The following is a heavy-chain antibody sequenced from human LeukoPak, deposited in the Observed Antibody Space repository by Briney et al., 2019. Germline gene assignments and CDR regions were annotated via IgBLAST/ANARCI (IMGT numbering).Heavy chain of an antibody. D-gene: IGHD3-10*02. J-gene: IGHJ3*01. V-gene: IGHV4-61*02. CDR1: GGSISSGSYY. CDR2: TYTSGST. Sequence: PSETLSLTCSVSGGSISSGSYYWSWIRQPAGKGLEWIVRTYTSGSTNYNPSLKRRTTITVDPNKYQFSVKQSRITAAVTAVYYCARGGRGLYGAPYDFDFWGQGTMVTVSS. CDR3: ARGGRGLYGAPYDFDF.